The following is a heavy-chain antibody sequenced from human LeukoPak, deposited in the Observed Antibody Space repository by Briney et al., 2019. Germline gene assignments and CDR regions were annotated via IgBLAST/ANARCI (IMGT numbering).Heavy chain of an antibody. CDR3: ARGVSGYSYGYNDY. J-gene: IGHJ4*02. Sequence: ASVKVSCKASGYTFTSYGISCVRQAPGQGLEWMGWISAYNGNTNYAQKLQGRVTMTTDTSTSTAYMELRSLRSDDTAVYYCARGVSGYSYGYNDYWGQGTLVTVSS. D-gene: IGHD5-18*01. CDR1: GYTFTSYG. V-gene: IGHV1-18*01. CDR2: ISAYNGNT.